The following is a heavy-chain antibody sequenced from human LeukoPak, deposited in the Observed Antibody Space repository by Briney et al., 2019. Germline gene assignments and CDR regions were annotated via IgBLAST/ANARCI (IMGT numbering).Heavy chain of an antibody. D-gene: IGHD5-18*01. V-gene: IGHV3-11*01. CDR3: ARDGVQLSPYYYYGMDV. CDR2: ISSSGSTI. J-gene: IGHJ6*02. Sequence: PGGSLRLSCAASGFTFSDYYMSWIRQAPGKGLEWVSYISSSGSTIYYADSVKGRFTISRDNAKNSLYLQMNSLRAEGTAVYYCARDGVQLSPYYYYGMDVWGQGTTVTVSS. CDR1: GFTFSDYY.